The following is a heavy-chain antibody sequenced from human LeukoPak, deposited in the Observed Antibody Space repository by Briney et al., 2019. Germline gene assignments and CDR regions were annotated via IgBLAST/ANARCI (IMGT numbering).Heavy chain of an antibody. J-gene: IGHJ1*01. CDR1: GYTFTSYY. V-gene: IGHV1-46*01. CDR2: INPSGGST. Sequence: ASVKVSCKASGYTFTSYYMHWVRQAPGQGLEWMGIINPSGGSTSYAQKFQGRVTMTRDTSTSTVYMELSSLRSEDTAVYYCARAPIVVVPAAIVESSAEYFQHWGQGTLVTVSS. CDR3: ARAPIVVVPAAIVESSAEYFQH. D-gene: IGHD2-2*02.